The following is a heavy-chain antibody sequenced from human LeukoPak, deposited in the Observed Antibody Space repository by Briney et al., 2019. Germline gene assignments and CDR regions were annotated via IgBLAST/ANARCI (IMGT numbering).Heavy chain of an antibody. V-gene: IGHV1-69*04. D-gene: IGHD3-22*01. CDR3: ARPQTTYYYDSSGYLGY. CDR1: GGTFSSYA. J-gene: IGHJ4*02. CDR2: IIPILGIA. Sequence: PEASVKVSCKASGGTFSSYAISWVRQAPGQGLEWMGRIIPILGIANYAQKFQGRVTITADKSTSTAYMELSSLRSEDTAVYHCARPQTTYYYDSSGYLGYWGQGTLVTVSS.